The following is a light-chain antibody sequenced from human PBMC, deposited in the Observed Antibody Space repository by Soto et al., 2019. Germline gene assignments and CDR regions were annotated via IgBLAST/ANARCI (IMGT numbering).Light chain of an antibody. V-gene: IGKV1-5*03. J-gene: IGKJ1*01. CDR2: KAS. Sequence: DIHMTQSPSTLSASVVDRVTITFLASQSISSWLAWYQQKPVKAPKLLIYKASSLESGVPSRFSGSGSGTEFTLTISSLQPRDFATYYCQKYNSYLWTFGQGTKVDIK. CDR3: QKYNSYLWT. CDR1: QSISSW.